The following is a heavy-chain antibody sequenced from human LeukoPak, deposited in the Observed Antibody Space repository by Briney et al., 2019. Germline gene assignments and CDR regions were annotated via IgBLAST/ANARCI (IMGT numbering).Heavy chain of an antibody. J-gene: IGHJ4*02. Sequence: PGGSLRLSCAASGFTFSSYAMSWVRQAPGKGLEWVSAISGSGGTTHYVDSVKDRFTISRDNSKNTVYLQMNSLRVEDTAVYYCANKEGYGASHYWGQGTLVTVSS. CDR3: ANKEGYGASHY. V-gene: IGHV3-23*01. CDR2: ISGSGGTT. CDR1: GFTFSSYA. D-gene: IGHD4-17*01.